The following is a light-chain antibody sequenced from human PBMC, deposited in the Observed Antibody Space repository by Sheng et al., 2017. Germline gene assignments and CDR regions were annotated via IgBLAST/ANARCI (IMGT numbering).Light chain of an antibody. J-gene: IGKJ2*01. CDR2: KAS. V-gene: IGKV1-5*03. CDR1: QSISSW. Sequence: DIQMTQSPSTLSASVGDRVTITSRASQSISSWLAWYQQKPGKAPKLLIYKASSLESGVPSRFSGSGSGTEFTLTISSLQPDDFATYYCQQYNSYLYTFGQGTKL. CDR3: QQYNSYLYT.